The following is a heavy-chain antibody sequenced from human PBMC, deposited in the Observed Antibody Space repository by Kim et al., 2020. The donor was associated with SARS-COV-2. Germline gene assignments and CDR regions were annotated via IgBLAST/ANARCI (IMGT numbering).Heavy chain of an antibody. Sequence: GGSLRLSCVASGFTFSSYSMHWVRQAPGKGLVWVSRVNSGGSSTNYADSVKGRFTISRDNARNTLYLQMNSLRAEDTAVYYCAKLSTGYVWDKFDYWGQGTLVTVSS. V-gene: IGHV3-74*01. J-gene: IGHJ4*02. D-gene: IGHD3-16*01. CDR2: VNSGGSST. CDR3: AKLSTGYVWDKFDY. CDR1: GFTFSSYS.